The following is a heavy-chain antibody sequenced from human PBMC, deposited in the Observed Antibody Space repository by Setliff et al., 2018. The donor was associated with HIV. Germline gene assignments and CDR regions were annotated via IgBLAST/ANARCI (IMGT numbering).Heavy chain of an antibody. CDR2: FYYSGST. D-gene: IGHD6-19*01. CDR3: IIAYSSGWLAPMGFDS. CDR1: GDSISSYY. J-gene: IGHJ4*02. V-gene: IGHV4-59*05. Sequence: PSETLSLTCTASGDSISSYYWTWIRQPPGKGLEWIGSFYYSGSTYYNPSLKSRATISVDMSKNQFSLRLSSVTAADTAVYYCIIAYSSGWLAPMGFDSWGQGTLVTVSS.